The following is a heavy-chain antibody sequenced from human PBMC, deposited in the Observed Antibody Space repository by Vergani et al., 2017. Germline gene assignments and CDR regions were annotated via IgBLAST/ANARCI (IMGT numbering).Heavy chain of an antibody. D-gene: IGHD3-10*01. CDR1: GGSITNYY. J-gene: IGHJ6*02. CDR2: IYYTGST. V-gene: IGHV4-59*01. CDR3: ARDLGYYGSGSYLPDYYYGMDV. Sequence: QVQLQESGPGLVKPSETLSLTCTVSGGSITNYYWTWIRQPPGKGLEWIGYIYYTGSTNYNPSLKSRVTISVDTSKNQFSLKLSSVTAADTAIYYCARDLGYYGSGSYLPDYYYGMDVWGQGTTVTVSS.